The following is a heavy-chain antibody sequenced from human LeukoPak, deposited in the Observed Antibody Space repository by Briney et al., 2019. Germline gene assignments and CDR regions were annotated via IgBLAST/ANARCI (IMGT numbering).Heavy chain of an antibody. V-gene: IGHV3-7*01. CDR3: ARDKIVGATKFDY. Sequence: PGGSLRLSCVVSGFTFSDYWMSWVRQAPGKQLEWVANIKQDESEKYYVESVKGRFTISRDNARNSLYLHMNSLRAEDTALYYCARDKIVGATKFDYWGQGTQVTVSS. CDR1: GFTFSDYW. J-gene: IGHJ4*02. D-gene: IGHD1-26*01. CDR2: IKQDESEK.